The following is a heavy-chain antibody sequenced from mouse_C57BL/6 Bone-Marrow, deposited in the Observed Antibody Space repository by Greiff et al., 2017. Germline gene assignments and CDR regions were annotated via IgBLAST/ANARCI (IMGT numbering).Heavy chain of an antibody. D-gene: IGHD1-1*01. CDR1: GYTFTDYY. CDR3: AREGNYYGSSSYWYFDV. V-gene: IGHV1-77*01. J-gene: IGHJ1*03. Sequence: QVQLQQSGAELVKPGASVKISCKASGYTFTDYYINWVKQRPGQGLEWIGKIGPGSGSTYYNEKFKGKATLTADKSSSTAYMQLSSLTSEDSAVYFCAREGNYYGSSSYWYFDVWGTGTTVTVSS. CDR2: IGPGSGST.